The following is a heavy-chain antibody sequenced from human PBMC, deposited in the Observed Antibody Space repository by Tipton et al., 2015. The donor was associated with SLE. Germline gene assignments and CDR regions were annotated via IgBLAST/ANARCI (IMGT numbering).Heavy chain of an antibody. CDR3: ARIFYYGSGSPLDY. J-gene: IGHJ4*02. V-gene: IGHV4-34*01. CDR1: VGTFNDYD. Sequence: TLSLTCLVSVGTFNDYDWAWVRQPPGKGLEWIGQINHRGLTKYSQSLKGRVTLSVDTSKNQFSLKLSSVTAADTAVYYCARIFYYGSGSPLDYWGQGTLVTVSS. D-gene: IGHD3-10*01. CDR2: INHRGLT.